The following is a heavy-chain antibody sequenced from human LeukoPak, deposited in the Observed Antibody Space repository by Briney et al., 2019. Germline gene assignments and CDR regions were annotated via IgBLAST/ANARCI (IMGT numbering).Heavy chain of an antibody. J-gene: IGHJ4*02. CDR2: ISGSGGST. CDR3: AKGPFYYGSGSPSPYFFDY. Sequence: GGTLRLSCAASGFTFSSYGMSWVRQAPGKGLEWVSGISGSGGSTYYADSVKGRFTIFRDNSKNTLYLQMNSLRAEDTAVYYCAKGPFYYGSGSPSPYFFDYWGQGTLVTVSS. V-gene: IGHV3-23*01. CDR1: GFTFSSYG. D-gene: IGHD3-10*01.